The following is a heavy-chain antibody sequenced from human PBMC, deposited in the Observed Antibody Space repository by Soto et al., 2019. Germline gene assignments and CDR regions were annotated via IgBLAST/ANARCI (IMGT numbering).Heavy chain of an antibody. CDR3: AKESHFSMALDS. J-gene: IGHJ4*02. CDR1: GFSFTSYD. D-gene: IGHD3-3*02. CDR2: ISGSADFT. Sequence: EVSLLESGGGLVQPGGSLRLSCAASGFSFTSYDMSWVRQAPGKGLEWVSTISGSADFTYYADSVRGRFTISRDNSKNALYLQMNSLSAEDTAAYYWAKESHFSMALDSWGQGTLVTVSS. V-gene: IGHV3-23*01.